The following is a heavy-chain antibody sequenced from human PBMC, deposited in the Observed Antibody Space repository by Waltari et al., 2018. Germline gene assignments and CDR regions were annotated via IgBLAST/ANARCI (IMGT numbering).Heavy chain of an antibody. CDR1: GYSMSSGYY. V-gene: IGHV4-38-2*02. J-gene: IGHJ4*02. D-gene: IGHD6-13*01. CDR3: ARDRYSGSPKLYYFDY. Sequence: QVQLQESGPGLVKPSETLSLTCTLSGYSMSSGYYWCWIRQPPGKGLEWIGNIYHSGTTYYNPSLKSRVTISVDTSKNQLSLTLHSVTAADTAVYYCARDRYSGSPKLYYFDYWGQGALVTVSS. CDR2: IYHSGTT.